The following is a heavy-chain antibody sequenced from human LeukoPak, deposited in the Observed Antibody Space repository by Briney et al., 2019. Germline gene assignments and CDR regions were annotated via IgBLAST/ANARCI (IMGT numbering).Heavy chain of an antibody. V-gene: IGHV3-11*06. Sequence: PGGSLRLSCAASGFTSSDYCMSWIRQAPGKGLEWVSYISSSSSYTNYADSVKGRFTISRDNAKNSLYLQMNSLRAEDTAVYYCARQSSWWFDPWGQGTLVTVSS. CDR2: ISSSSSYT. J-gene: IGHJ5*02. D-gene: IGHD2-2*01. CDR3: ARQSSWWFDP. CDR1: GFTSSDYC.